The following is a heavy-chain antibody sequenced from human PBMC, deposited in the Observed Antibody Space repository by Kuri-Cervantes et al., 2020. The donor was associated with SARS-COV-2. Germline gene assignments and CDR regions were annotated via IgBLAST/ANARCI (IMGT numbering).Heavy chain of an antibody. J-gene: IGHJ4*02. V-gene: IGHV1-24*01. Sequence: ASVKVSCKVSGYTLTELSMHWVRQAPGKGLEWMGGFDPEDGETIYAQEFQGRVTMTEDTSTDTAYMELSSLRSEDTAVYYCATDHIAAAGLFDYWGQGTLVTVSS. CDR1: GYTLTELS. CDR2: FDPEDGET. CDR3: ATDHIAAAGLFDY. D-gene: IGHD6-13*01.